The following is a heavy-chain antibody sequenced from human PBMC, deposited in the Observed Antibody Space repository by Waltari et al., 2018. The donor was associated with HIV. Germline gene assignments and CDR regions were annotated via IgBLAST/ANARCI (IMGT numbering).Heavy chain of an antibody. CDR2: INHSGST. D-gene: IGHD2-15*01. CDR3: ARGDSSSRGGFDY. J-gene: IGHJ4*02. Sequence: QVQLQQWGAGLLKPSETLSLTCAVYGGSFSGYYWSWIRQPPGKGLEWIGEINHSGSTNYNPSLKSRVTISVDTSKNQFSLKLSSVTAADTAVYYCARGDSSSRGGFDYWGQGTLVTVSS. V-gene: IGHV4-34*01. CDR1: GGSFSGYY.